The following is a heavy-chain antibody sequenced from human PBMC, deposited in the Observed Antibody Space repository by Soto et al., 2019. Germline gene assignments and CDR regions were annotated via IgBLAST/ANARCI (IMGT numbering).Heavy chain of an antibody. CDR3: ARDRRISRARYNWFDX. V-gene: IGHV4-38-2*02. CDR1: GYSISSVYY. CDR2: IYHSGST. Sequence: PSETLSLTCAVSGYSISSVYYWGWIRQPPGNGLEWIWSIYHSGSTYYNPSLKSRVTISVDTSKNQFSLKLSSVTAADTAVYYCARDRRISRARYNWFDXWGQGTLVTVSX. J-gene: IGHJ5*02. D-gene: IGHD6-13*01.